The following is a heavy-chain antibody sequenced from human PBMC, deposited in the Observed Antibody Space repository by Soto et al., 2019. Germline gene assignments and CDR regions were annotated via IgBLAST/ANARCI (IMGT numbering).Heavy chain of an antibody. J-gene: IGHJ5*02. V-gene: IGHV3-48*02. Sequence: GGSLRPSCAASGFTFSSYSMTWVRQAPGKGLEWVPYISSSSSTIYYADSEKGRFTISRDNAKNSLYLQMNSLRDEDTAVYYCARDGQSSGWYRNWFDPWGQGTLVTVSS. CDR2: ISSSSSTI. D-gene: IGHD6-19*01. CDR1: GFTFSSYS. CDR3: ARDGQSSGWYRNWFDP.